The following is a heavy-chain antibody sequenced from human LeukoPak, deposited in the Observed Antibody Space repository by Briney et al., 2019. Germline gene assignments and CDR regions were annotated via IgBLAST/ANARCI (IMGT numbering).Heavy chain of an antibody. Sequence: PSETLSLTCTVSGGSISSYYWSWIRQPPGKGLEWIGYIYYSGSTNYNPSLKSRVTISVDTSKNQFSLKLSSVTAADTAVYYCARHRNYDFWSGYSDYYYYYMDVWGKGTTVTVSS. V-gene: IGHV4-59*01. CDR3: ARHRNYDFWSGYSDYYYYYMDV. J-gene: IGHJ6*03. CDR1: GGSISSYY. CDR2: IYYSGST. D-gene: IGHD3-3*01.